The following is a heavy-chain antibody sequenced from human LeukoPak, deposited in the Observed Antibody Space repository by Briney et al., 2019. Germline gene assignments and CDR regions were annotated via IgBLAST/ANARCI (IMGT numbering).Heavy chain of an antibody. V-gene: IGHV1-46*01. CDR2: INPSGGNT. D-gene: IGHD6-13*01. Sequence: ASVKVTCKASGYTFTSYYMHWVRQAPGQGLEWMGIINPSGGNTSYAQKFQGRVTMTRDTSTSTGYMELSSLRSEDTAVYYCARVIAAAALDYWGQGTLVTVSS. CDR1: GYTFTSYY. CDR3: ARVIAAAALDY. J-gene: IGHJ4*02.